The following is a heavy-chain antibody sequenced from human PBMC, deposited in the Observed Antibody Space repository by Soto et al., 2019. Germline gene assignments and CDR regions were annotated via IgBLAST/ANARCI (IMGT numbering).Heavy chain of an antibody. CDR1: GGSISSYY. D-gene: IGHD2-2*01. CDR3: ARSTPVPAAIGFDP. CDR2: IYYSGST. Sequence: SETLSLTCTVSGGSISSYYWSWIRQLPGKGLEWIGYIYYSGSTNYNPSLKSRIIISVDTSKNQFSLKLSSVTAADTAVYYCARSTPVPAAIGFDPWGQGTLVTVSS. V-gene: IGHV4-59*01. J-gene: IGHJ5*02.